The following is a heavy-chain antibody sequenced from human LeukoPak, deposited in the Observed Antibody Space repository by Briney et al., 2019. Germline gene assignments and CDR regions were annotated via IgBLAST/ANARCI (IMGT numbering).Heavy chain of an antibody. D-gene: IGHD2-2*01. CDR3: ARGVGYCSSTSCQGFDY. V-gene: IGHV4-30-2*01. CDR1: GGSISSGGYS. CDR2: IYHSGST. J-gene: IGHJ4*02. Sequence: SETLSLTCAVSGGSISSGGYSWSWIRQPPGKGLEWIGYIYHSGSTYYNPSLKSRVTISVDRSKNQFSLKLNSVTAADTAVYYCARGVGYCSSTSCQGFDYWGQGTLVTVSS.